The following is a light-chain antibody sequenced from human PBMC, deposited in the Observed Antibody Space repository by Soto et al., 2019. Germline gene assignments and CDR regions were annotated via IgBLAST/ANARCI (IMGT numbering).Light chain of an antibody. V-gene: IGKV3-20*01. CDR3: QQYGSSGT. CDR1: QSVSSN. Sequence: IVLTQKPGTLSLSPGERATLSCRASQSVSSNLAWYQQKPGQAPRLLIYGASNRATGIPDRFSGSGSGTDFTLTISRLEPEDFAAYYCQQYGSSGTFGQRSMA. CDR2: GAS. J-gene: IGKJ1*01.